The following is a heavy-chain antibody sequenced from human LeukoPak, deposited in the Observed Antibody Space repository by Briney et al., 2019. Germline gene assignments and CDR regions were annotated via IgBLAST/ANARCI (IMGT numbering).Heavy chain of an antibody. CDR3: AKGSRSSSGDY. Sequence: GGSLRLSCAASGFTFSSYAMSWVRQAPGKGLEWVSAISGSDGSTCYADSVKGRFTISRDNSKNTLYLQMNSLRAEDTAVYYCAKGSRSSSGDYWGQGTLVTVSS. CDR2: ISGSDGST. D-gene: IGHD6-6*01. CDR1: GFTFSSYA. J-gene: IGHJ4*02. V-gene: IGHV3-23*01.